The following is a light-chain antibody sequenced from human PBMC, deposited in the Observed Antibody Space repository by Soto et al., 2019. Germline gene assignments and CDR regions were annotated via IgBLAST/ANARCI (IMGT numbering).Light chain of an antibody. CDR2: DAS. J-gene: IGKJ4*01. CDR1: QSIFNY. V-gene: IGKV1-33*01. CDR3: QQYEDLPLT. Sequence: DVQLTQSPSTLSASVGDRVAITCQASQSIFNYLNWFQHRPGKAPQLLISDASHLEPGVPSRFSGQRSGTDFTLIINNLQPEDFATYYCQQYEDLPLTFGDGTRV.